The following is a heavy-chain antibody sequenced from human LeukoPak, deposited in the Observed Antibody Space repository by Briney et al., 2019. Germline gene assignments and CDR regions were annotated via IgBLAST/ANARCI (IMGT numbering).Heavy chain of an antibody. CDR3: AKVPYSSGWYGWFDP. Sequence: PGGSLRLSCAASGFTVSSNYMSWVRQAPGKGLEWVSVIYSGGSTYYADSVKGRFTISRDNSKNTLYLQMNSLRAEDTAVYYCAKVPYSSGWYGWFDPWGQGTLVTVSS. V-gene: IGHV3-53*01. J-gene: IGHJ5*02. CDR2: IYSGGST. CDR1: GFTVSSNY. D-gene: IGHD6-19*01.